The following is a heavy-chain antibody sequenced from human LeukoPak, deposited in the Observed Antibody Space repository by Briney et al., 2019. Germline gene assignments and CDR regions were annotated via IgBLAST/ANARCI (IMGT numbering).Heavy chain of an antibody. D-gene: IGHD2-21*02. V-gene: IGHV4-61*01. CDR2: IYYSGST. CDR1: GGSVSSGSYY. CDR3: ARYKTGTAVDY. J-gene: IGHJ4*02. Sequence: SETLSLTCTVSGGSVSSGSYYWSWIRQPPGKGLEWIGYIYYSGSTNYNPSLKSRVTISVDTSKNQFSLKLSSVTAADTAVYYFARYKTGTAVDYWGQGTLVTVSS.